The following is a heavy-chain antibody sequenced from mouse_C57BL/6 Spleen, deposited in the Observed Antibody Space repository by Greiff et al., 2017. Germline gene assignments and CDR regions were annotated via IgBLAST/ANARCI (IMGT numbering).Heavy chain of an antibody. V-gene: IGHV10-3*01. Sequence: EVKLMESGGGLVQPKGSLKLSCAASGFTFNTYAMHWVRQAPGKGLEWVARIRSKSSNYATYYADSMKDRFTIYRDDSQSMLYLQMNKLKTEDTAMDYCVRDRPDYYGSSYGDYAIDYWGQGTSVTVSS. D-gene: IGHD1-1*01. CDR1: GFTFNTYA. J-gene: IGHJ4*01. CDR3: VRDRPDYYGSSYGDYAIDY. CDR2: IRSKSSNYAT.